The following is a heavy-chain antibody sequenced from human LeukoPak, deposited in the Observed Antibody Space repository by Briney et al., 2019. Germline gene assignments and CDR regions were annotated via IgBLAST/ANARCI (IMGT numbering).Heavy chain of an antibody. CDR1: GGSFSGYY. CDR3: ARVGAWDSSGYYHGDYAMDV. CDR2: INHSGST. J-gene: IGHJ6*02. V-gene: IGHV4-34*01. Sequence: TSETLSLTCAVYGGSFSGYYWSWIRQPPGKGLEWIGEINHSGSTNYNPSLKSRVTISVDTSKNQFSLKLSSVTAADTAVYYCARVGAWDSSGYYHGDYAMDVWGQGTTVTVSS. D-gene: IGHD3-22*01.